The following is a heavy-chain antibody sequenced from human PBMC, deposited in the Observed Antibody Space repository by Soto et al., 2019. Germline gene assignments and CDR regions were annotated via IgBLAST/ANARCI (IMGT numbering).Heavy chain of an antibody. J-gene: IGHJ6*03. CDR1: GYTFISYA. V-gene: IGHV1-3*01. CDR3: ARVGCSGGSCYRGREYYYYYYMDV. Sequence: ASVKVSCKASGYTFISYAMHWVRQAPGQRLEWMGWINAGNGNTKYSQKFQGRVTITRDTSATTAYMELSSLRSDDTAVYYCARVGCSGGSCYRGREYYYYYYMDVWGKGTTVTVSS. CDR2: INAGNGNT. D-gene: IGHD2-15*01.